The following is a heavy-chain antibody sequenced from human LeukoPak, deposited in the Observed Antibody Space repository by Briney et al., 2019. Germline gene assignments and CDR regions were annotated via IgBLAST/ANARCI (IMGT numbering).Heavy chain of an antibody. CDR2: INPNSGGT. D-gene: IGHD5-18*01. Sequence: ASVKISCKASGYTFTGYYMHWVRQAPGQGLEWMGWINPNSGGTNYAQKFQGRVTMTRDTSISTAYMELSRLRSDDTAVYYCARAWIQLWRGWFDPWGQGTLVTVSS. V-gene: IGHV1-2*02. J-gene: IGHJ5*02. CDR1: GYTFTGYY. CDR3: ARAWIQLWRGWFDP.